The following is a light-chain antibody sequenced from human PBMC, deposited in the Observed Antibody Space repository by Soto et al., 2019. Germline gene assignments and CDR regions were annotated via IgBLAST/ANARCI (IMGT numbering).Light chain of an antibody. Sequence: VLTQSPGTLSLSPGERVTLSCRASQSVASSYLAWYQQKPGRAPRLLFYSASSRATGIPYRFSGSGSGPDFTVTISRLEPEDFAVYYCHHFGSLPETFGQGTNVE. CDR2: SAS. CDR1: QSVASSY. CDR3: HHFGSLPET. J-gene: IGKJ1*01. V-gene: IGKV3-20*01.